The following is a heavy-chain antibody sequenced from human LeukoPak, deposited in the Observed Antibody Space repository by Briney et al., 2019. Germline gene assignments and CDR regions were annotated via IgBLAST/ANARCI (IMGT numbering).Heavy chain of an antibody. Sequence: SETLSLTCTVSGGSISSYYWSWIRQPPGKGLEWIGYIYYSGSTNYNPSLKSRVTISVDTSKNQFSLKLSSVTAADTAVYYCARHGYSSGWASEYFQHWGQGTLVTVSS. CDR2: IYYSGST. J-gene: IGHJ1*01. CDR1: GGSISSYY. V-gene: IGHV4-59*08. CDR3: ARHGYSSGWASEYFQH. D-gene: IGHD6-19*01.